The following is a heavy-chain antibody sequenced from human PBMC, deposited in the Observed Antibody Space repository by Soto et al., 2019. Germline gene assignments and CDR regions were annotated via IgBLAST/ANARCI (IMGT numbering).Heavy chain of an antibody. Sequence: VKVSCKASGYTFTGYYMHWVRQAPGQGLEWMGWINPNSGGTNYAQKFQGWVTMTRDTSISTAYMELSRLRSDGTAVYYCARDKVAGTVSYYYYGMDVWGQGTTVTVSS. CDR1: GYTFTGYY. CDR3: ARDKVAGTVSYYYYGMDV. CDR2: INPNSGGT. D-gene: IGHD6-19*01. J-gene: IGHJ6*02. V-gene: IGHV1-2*04.